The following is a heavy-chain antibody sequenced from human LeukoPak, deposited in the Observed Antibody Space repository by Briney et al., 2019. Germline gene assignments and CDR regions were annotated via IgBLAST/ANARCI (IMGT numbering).Heavy chain of an antibody. CDR1: GFTFSSYS. Sequence: SGGSLRLSCAASGFTFSSYSMSWVRQAPGKGLEWVSVIYSGGSTDYADSVKGRFTISRDNSKNTLYLQMNSLRVEDTAVYYCARGPRGFDPWGQGTLVTVSS. CDR3: ARGPRGFDP. CDR2: IYSGGST. J-gene: IGHJ5*02. V-gene: IGHV3-53*01.